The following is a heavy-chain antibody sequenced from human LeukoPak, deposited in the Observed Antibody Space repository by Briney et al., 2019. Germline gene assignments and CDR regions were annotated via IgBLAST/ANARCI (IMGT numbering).Heavy chain of an antibody. D-gene: IGHD5-18*01. J-gene: IGHJ4*02. CDR2: INHSGST. V-gene: IGHV4-39*07. CDR3: ARGRGVHRQTTAMVRVYYFDY. Sequence: SETLSLTCTVSGGSISSSSYYWSWIRQPPGKGLEWIGEINHSGSTNYNPSLKGRVTISVDTSKNQFSLKLSSVTAADTAVYYCARGRGVHRQTTAMVRVYYFDYWGQGTLVTVSS. CDR1: GGSISSSSYY.